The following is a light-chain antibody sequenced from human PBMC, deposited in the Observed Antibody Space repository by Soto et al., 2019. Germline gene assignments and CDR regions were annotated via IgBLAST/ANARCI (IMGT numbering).Light chain of an antibody. J-gene: IGKJ2*01. V-gene: IGKV3-20*01. CDR1: QSVSSSY. Sequence: EIVLTQSPGTLSLSPGERATLSCRASQSVSSSYLAWYQQKPGQAPRLLIYGASSRATGIPDRFSGSGSGIDFTLTISRLEPEDFAVYYCLQYGSSPPYSFGQGTKLEIK. CDR3: LQYGSSPPYS. CDR2: GAS.